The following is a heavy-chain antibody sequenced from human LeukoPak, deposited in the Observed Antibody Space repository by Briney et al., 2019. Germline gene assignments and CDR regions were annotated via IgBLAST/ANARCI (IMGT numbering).Heavy chain of an antibody. J-gene: IGHJ4*02. CDR2: ISGSGGST. CDR3: ARPEGYSGYESPDY. D-gene: IGHD5-12*01. CDR1: GFTFSSYA. Sequence: GGSLRLSCAASGFTFSSYAMSWVRQAPGKGLEWVSAISGSGGSTYYADSVKGRFTISRDNSKNTLYLQMNSLRAEDTAVYYCARPEGYSGYESPDYWGQGTLVTVSS. V-gene: IGHV3-23*01.